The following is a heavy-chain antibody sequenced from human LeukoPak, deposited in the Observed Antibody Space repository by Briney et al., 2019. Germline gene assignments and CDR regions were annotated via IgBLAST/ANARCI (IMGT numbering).Heavy chain of an antibody. D-gene: IGHD1-26*01. CDR2: INPNSGGT. V-gene: IGHV1-2*02. CDR1: VYTFTGYH. Sequence: ASVQVSCKASVYTFTGYHMHWVRQAPGQGLEWMGWINPNSGGTNYAQKFQGRVTMTRDTSISTAYMELSRLRSDDTAVYYCARVVGATFPYFDYWGQGTLVTVSS. J-gene: IGHJ4*02. CDR3: ARVVGATFPYFDY.